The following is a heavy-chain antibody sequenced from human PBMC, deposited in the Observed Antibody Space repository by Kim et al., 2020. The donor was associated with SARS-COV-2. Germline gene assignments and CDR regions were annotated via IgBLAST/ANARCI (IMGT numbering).Heavy chain of an antibody. CDR3: ATTDGRYCSSTSCHWGID. J-gene: IGHJ4*02. D-gene: IGHD2-2*01. CDR2: FDPEDGET. CDR1: GYTLTELS. Sequence: ASVKVSCKVSGYTLTELSMHWVRQAPGKGLEWMGGFDPEDGETIYAQKFQGRVTMTEDTSTDTAYMELSSLRSEDTAVYYCATTDGRYCSSTSCHWGIDWGQGTLVTVSS. V-gene: IGHV1-24*01.